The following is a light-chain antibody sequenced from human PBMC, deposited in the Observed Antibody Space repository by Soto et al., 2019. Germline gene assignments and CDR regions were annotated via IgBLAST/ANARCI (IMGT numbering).Light chain of an antibody. CDR1: QSVASN. Sequence: EIVMTQSPATLSVSPGERASLSCRASQSVASNLAWYQHKPGQAPRLLIYDASTRATGIPARFSGSGSGTEFTLTISSLQSEDFAVYYCQQYNNWPPATFGQGTKLEIK. V-gene: IGKV3-15*01. CDR3: QQYNNWPPAT. J-gene: IGKJ2*01. CDR2: DAS.